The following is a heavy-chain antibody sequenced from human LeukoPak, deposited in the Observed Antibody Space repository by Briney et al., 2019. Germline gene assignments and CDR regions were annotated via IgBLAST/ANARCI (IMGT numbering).Heavy chain of an antibody. CDR2: ISSNGGSA. V-gene: IGHV3-64*01. Sequence: PGGSLRLSCAVSGFTFSNYDMHWVRQAPGKGLEYVSAISSNGGSAYYANSVKGRFTISRDNSKNTLYLQMGSLRAEDMAVYYCARWTHYDGSPCLDYWGQGTLVTVSS. D-gene: IGHD4-23*01. CDR3: ARWTHYDGSPCLDY. J-gene: IGHJ4*02. CDR1: GFTFSNYD.